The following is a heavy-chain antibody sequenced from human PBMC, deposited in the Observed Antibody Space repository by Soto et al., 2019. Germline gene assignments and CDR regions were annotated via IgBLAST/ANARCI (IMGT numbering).Heavy chain of an antibody. CDR1: GFIVSDTY. J-gene: IGHJ3*02. CDR3: AREPRYCRGGSCSITGDAYDI. Sequence: LSCTASGFIVSDTYVNWVRQAPGKGLEWVSVISNRGDTHYADSVRGRFSLSRDISDNTLHLQMNNLRVEDTAVYYCAREPRYCRGGSCSITGDAYDIWGQGTMVTVSS. V-gene: IGHV3-66*01. D-gene: IGHD2-15*01. CDR2: ISNRGDT.